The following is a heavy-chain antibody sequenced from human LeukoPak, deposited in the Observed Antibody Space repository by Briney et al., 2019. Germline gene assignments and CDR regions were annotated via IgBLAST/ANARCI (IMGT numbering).Heavy chain of an antibody. D-gene: IGHD1-26*01. J-gene: IGHJ6*02. CDR1: GFTFDDYA. V-gene: IGHV3-9*01. CDR2: IRWNCGRI. Sequence: GGCLRLSCAASGFTFDDYAMHGVRQAPGKGLEGVSGIRWNCGRIGYADSVKGRFTISRDNAKNSLYMQMNGLRAEDTALYYCAKDMVREYSGSYYGYYGMDVWGQGTTVTVSS. CDR3: AKDMVREYSGSYYGYYGMDV.